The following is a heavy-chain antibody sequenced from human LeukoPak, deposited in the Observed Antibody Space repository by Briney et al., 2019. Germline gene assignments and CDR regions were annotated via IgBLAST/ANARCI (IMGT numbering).Heavy chain of an antibody. Sequence: GGSLRLSCAASGFTFDDYAMHWVRPAPGEGLEWVSGISWNSGSIGYADSVKGRFTISRDNAKNSLYLQMNSLRAEDTALYYCAKGVHFDYWGQGTLVTVSS. CDR3: AKGVHFDY. CDR1: GFTFDDYA. CDR2: ISWNSGSI. D-gene: IGHD2-8*01. V-gene: IGHV3-9*01. J-gene: IGHJ4*02.